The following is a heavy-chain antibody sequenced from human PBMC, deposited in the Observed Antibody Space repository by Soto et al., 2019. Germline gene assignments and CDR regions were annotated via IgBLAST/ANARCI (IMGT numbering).Heavy chain of an antibody. CDR3: AKDKVYSNYEYYFDY. V-gene: IGHV3-9*01. Sequence: EVQLVESGGGLVQPGRSLRLSCAASGFTFKNYAMHWVRQAPGKGLEWVSGISWHSGNIGYADSVRGRFTISRDNAKNSLYLQMNSLRPEDTALYYCAKDKVYSNYEYYFDYWGQGTLVTVSS. CDR1: GFTFKNYA. J-gene: IGHJ4*02. D-gene: IGHD4-4*01. CDR2: ISWHSGNI.